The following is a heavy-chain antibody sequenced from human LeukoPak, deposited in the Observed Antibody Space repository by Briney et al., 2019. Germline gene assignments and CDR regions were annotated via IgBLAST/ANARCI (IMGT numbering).Heavy chain of an antibody. Sequence: PGGSLRLSCTASGFTFSGYSMNWIRQAPGKGLEWVSSFGTRSTSIYHAGSVKGRFAISRDNAKHSLYLQMNSLRAEDTALYYCAREVSEGFDFWGQGTLVTVSS. CDR2: FGTRSTSI. V-gene: IGHV3-21*01. CDR3: AREVSEGFDF. J-gene: IGHJ4*02. CDR1: GFTFSGYS. D-gene: IGHD3-22*01.